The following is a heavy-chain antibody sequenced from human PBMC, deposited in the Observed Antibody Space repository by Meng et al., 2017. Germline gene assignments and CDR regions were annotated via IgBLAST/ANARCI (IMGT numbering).Heavy chain of an antibody. CDR3: AGDAWHSSSLKVDI. V-gene: IGHV3-13*03. Sequence: GESLKISCAACGFTFSSYDMHWVRQATGKGLEWVSAIGTAGDTYYPGSVKGQFTISRENAKNSLYLQMNSLRAGDTAVYYCAGDAWHSSSLKVDIWGQGTLVTVSS. CDR2: IGTAGDT. D-gene: IGHD6-13*01. J-gene: IGHJ4*02. CDR1: GFTFSSYD.